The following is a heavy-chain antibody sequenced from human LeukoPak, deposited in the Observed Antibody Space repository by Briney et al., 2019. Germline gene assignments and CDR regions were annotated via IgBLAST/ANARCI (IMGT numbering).Heavy chain of an antibody. V-gene: IGHV3-21*01. CDR2: ISSSSSYI. J-gene: IGHJ5*02. CDR3: ARDSSGSYVRDWFDP. CDR1: GFTFSSYS. D-gene: IGHD1-26*01. Sequence: PGGSLRLSCAASGFTFSSYSMNWVRQAPGKGLEWVSSISSSSSYIYYADSVKGRFTISRDNAKNSLYLQMNSLRAEDTAVYYCARDSSGSYVRDWFDPWGQGTLVTVSS.